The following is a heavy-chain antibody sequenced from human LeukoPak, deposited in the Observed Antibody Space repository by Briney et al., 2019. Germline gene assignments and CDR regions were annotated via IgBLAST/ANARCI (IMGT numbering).Heavy chain of an antibody. Sequence: PGGSLRLSCAASGFTFSSYGMHWGRQAAGKGLEWVAVISYDGSNKYYADCVKGRFTISRDNSTNTLYLHMNSLRAEDTAVYYCAKVTPVSIGYFDYWGQGTLVTVSS. V-gene: IGHV3-30*18. CDR3: AKVTPVSIGYFDY. CDR1: GFTFSSYG. D-gene: IGHD4-17*01. J-gene: IGHJ4*02. CDR2: ISYDGSNK.